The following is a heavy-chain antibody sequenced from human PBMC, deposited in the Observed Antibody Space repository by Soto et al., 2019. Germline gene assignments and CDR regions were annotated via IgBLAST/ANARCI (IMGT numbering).Heavy chain of an antibody. CDR3: ASAKSRHCSSTSCYAFSY. CDR2: IIPILGIA. CDR1: GGTFSSYT. D-gene: IGHD2-2*01. J-gene: IGHJ4*02. V-gene: IGHV1-69*02. Sequence: SVKVSCKASGGTFSSYTISWVRQAPGQGLEWMGRIIPILGIANYAQKFQGRVTITADKSTSTAYMELSSLRSEDTAVYYCASAKSRHCSSTSCYAFSYWGQGTLVTVSS.